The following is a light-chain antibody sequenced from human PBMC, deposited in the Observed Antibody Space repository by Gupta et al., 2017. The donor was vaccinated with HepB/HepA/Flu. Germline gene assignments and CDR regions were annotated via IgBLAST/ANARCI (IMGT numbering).Light chain of an antibody. CDR2: DVN. CDR3: SSHTSRNTVV. J-gene: IGLJ2*01. CDR1: SSDVGGYKY. Sequence: SALSQPASVSGSPGQSITISCTGTSSDVGGYKYVSWYQQHPGKAPKLMIYDVNNRPSGVSSRFSGSKSGNTASLTISGLQAEDEADYYCSSHTSRNTVVFGGGTTLTVL. V-gene: IGLV2-14*01.